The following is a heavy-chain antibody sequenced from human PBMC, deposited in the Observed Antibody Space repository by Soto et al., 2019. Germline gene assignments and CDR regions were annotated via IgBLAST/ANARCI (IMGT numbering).Heavy chain of an antibody. CDR1: GFTFSSYA. J-gene: IGHJ4*02. CDR2: IIGAALNT. D-gene: IGHD3-3*01. V-gene: IGHV3-23*01. Sequence: EVQLLDSGGGLVQPGGSLRLSCAASGFTFSSYAMHWVRQAPGKGLEWVSTIIGAALNTYYADSVKGRFTISRDSSKRTVYLQMNSLSAADTAVYYCAKDLWSGRGGGIDYWGKGTLVTVSS. CDR3: AKDLWSGRGGGIDY.